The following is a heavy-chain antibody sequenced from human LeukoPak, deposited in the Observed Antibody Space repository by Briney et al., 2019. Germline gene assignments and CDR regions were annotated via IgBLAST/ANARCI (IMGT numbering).Heavy chain of an antibody. D-gene: IGHD3-22*01. CDR2: ISAYNGNT. V-gene: IGHV1-18*01. CDR3: ARDGTYYDSSGYRHYFDY. Sequence: GASVKVSCKASGYTFTSYGISWVRQAPGQGLEWMGWISAYNGNTNYAQKLQGRVTMTTDTSTSTAYMELRSLRSDDTAVYYCARDGTYYDSSGYRHYFDYWGQGTLVTVSS. J-gene: IGHJ4*02. CDR1: GYTFTSYG.